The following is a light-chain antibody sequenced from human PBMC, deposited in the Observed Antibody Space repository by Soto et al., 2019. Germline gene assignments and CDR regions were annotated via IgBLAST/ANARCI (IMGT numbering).Light chain of an antibody. CDR2: LNSDGSH. CDR1: SGHSSYA. V-gene: IGLV4-69*01. CDR3: QTWGTGIRV. J-gene: IGLJ2*01. Sequence: QLVLTQSPSASASLGASVKLTCTLSSGHSSYAIAWHQQQPEKGPRYLMKLNSDGSHSKGDGIPDRFSGSSSGAERYLTISSLQSDEEADYYCQTWGTGIRVFCGGTKLTVL.